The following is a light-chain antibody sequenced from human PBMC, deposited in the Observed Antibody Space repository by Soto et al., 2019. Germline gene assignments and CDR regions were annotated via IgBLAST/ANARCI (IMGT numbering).Light chain of an antibody. Sequence: QPVLTQPASVSGSPGQSITISCTGTSSDVGAYNYVSWYQQHPGKAPKLMIYEVSNRPSGVSNRFSGSKSGNTASLTISGLQAEGEADYYCSSFTSSNTWVFGGGTKLTVL. V-gene: IGLV2-14*01. CDR3: SSFTSSNTWV. CDR1: SSDVGAYNY. CDR2: EVS. J-gene: IGLJ3*02.